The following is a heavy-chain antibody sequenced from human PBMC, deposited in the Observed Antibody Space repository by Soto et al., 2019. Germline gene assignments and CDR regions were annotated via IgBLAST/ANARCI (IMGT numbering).Heavy chain of an antibody. CDR2: ISSSSSTI. V-gene: IGHV3-48*02. CDR3: AREGGSGSNYYYYGMDV. Sequence: GGSLSLSCAASGFPFSSYIMNWVRQAPGKGLEWVSYISSSSSTIYYADSVKGRFTISRDNAKNSLYLQMNSLRDEDTAVYYCAREGGSGSNYYYYGMDVWGQGTTVTVSS. J-gene: IGHJ6*02. CDR1: GFPFSSYI. D-gene: IGHD3-10*01.